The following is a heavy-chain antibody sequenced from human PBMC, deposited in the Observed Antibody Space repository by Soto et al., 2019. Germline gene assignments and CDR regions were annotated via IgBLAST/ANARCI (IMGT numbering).Heavy chain of an antibody. D-gene: IGHD3-10*01. J-gene: IGHJ3*02. CDR2: IIPIFGTA. V-gene: IGHV1-69*01. Sequence: QVQLVQSGAEVKKPGSSVKVSCKASGGTFSSYAISWVRQAPGQGLEWMGGIIPIFGTANYAQKFQGRVTITADESTSTAYMELSSLRSEDTAVYYCADLRAYYGSGTPHDAFDIWGQGTMVTVSS. CDR1: GGTFSSYA. CDR3: ADLRAYYGSGTPHDAFDI.